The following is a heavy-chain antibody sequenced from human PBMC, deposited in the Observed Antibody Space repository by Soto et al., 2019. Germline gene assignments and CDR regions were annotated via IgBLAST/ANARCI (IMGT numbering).Heavy chain of an antibody. CDR2: IYTSGNT. D-gene: IGHD1-26*01. CDR1: GASISDYY. CDR3: ASHVGSGYSDY. V-gene: IGHV4-59*13. Sequence: SETLSLTCNVSGASISDYYWSWIRQPPGKGLEWIGYIYTSGNTNYNPSLKRRVTISVDTSKNQFSLKPRSVTAADTAVYYCASHVGSGYSDYWGQGTLVTVSS. J-gene: IGHJ4*02.